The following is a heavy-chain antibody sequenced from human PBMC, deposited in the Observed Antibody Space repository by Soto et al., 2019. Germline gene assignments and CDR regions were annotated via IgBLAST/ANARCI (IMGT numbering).Heavy chain of an antibody. CDR2: ISPSNGQT. CDR3: ARVIMIFGVANLGSYFDY. D-gene: IGHD3-3*01. J-gene: IGHJ4*02. Sequence: QVQLVQSGTEVKKPGASVKVSCKASGYTFSNFGLSWVRQAPGQGLEWMGWISPSNGQTIYAQNFHGRVTMTTDTSTATAHMELRSLISDDTAVYYCARVIMIFGVANLGSYFDYWGQGTRVTLSA. V-gene: IGHV1-18*01. CDR1: GYTFSNFG.